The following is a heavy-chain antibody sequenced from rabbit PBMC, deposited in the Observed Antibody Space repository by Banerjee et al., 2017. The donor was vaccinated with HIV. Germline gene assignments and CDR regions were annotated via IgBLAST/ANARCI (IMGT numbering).Heavy chain of an antibody. CDR3: ARGSVTIVVAGVAEYYFNL. D-gene: IGHD4-1*01. V-gene: IGHV1S43*01. CDR1: GFSFSGNDY. Sequence: QSLEESGGDLVKPGASLTLTCTASGFSFSGNDYMCWVRQAPGKGLEWIACIYTSSGSTWYASWVNGRFTISRSTSLNTVDLKMTSLTAADTATYFCARGSVTIVVAGVAEYYFNLWGQGTLVTVS. J-gene: IGHJ4*01. CDR2: IYTSSGST.